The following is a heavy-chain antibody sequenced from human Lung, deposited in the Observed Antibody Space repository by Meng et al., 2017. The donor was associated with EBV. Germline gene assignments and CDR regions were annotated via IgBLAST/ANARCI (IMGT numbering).Heavy chain of an antibody. CDR3: ARPSIAVAGWDY. CDR1: GGSISSSGYT. CDR2: IYYSGST. D-gene: IGHD6-19*01. J-gene: IGHJ4*02. V-gene: IGHV4-39*01. Sequence: QHQESGPGLVKPSATLSLTCTVSGGSISSSGYTWGWIRQPPGKGLEWIGSIYYSGSTYYNPSLKSRVTISVDTSKNQFSLKLSSVTAADTAVYYCARPSIAVAGWDYWGQGTLVTVSS.